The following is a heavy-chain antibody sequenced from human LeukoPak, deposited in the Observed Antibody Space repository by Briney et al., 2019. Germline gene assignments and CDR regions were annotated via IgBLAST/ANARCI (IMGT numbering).Heavy chain of an antibody. CDR3: AKGGHYGDYVNAFDI. V-gene: IGHV3-33*06. CDR1: GFTFSNYG. Sequence: GGSLRLSCAASGFTFSNYGMHWVRQAPGKGLEWVALIWYDGSNKYYADSMKGRFTISRDNSKNTLYLQMNSLRAEDTAVYYCAKGGHYGDYVNAFDIWGQGTMVTVSS. J-gene: IGHJ3*02. D-gene: IGHD4-17*01. CDR2: IWYDGSNK.